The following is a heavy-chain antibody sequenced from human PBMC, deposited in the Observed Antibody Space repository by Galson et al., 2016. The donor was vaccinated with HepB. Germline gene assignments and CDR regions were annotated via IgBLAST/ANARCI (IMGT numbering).Heavy chain of an antibody. CDR2: IVPVSKTI. D-gene: IGHD6-19*01. CDR1: GGIFSTYE. Sequence: SVKVSCKASGGIFSTYEISWVRQAPGQGLEWMGGIVPVSKTINYSQKFQGRITISADESTSTAYLDLISLRPEEPAVYYCEREYTNGCYYAYWGQGTLVTVSS. J-gene: IGHJ4*02. V-gene: IGHV1-69*13. CDR3: EREYTNGCYYAY.